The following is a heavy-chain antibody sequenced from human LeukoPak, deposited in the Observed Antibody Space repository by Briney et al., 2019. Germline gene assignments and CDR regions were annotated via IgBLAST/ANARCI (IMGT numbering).Heavy chain of an antibody. Sequence: GGSLRLSCAASGFTFSDCFMTWIRHTPGKGLEWVAYISQIGATYYADSVEGRFTISRDNAENSLFLQMNSLMADDTAVYYCAKDRGRAGTSPNSGAFDFWGQGIMVTVSS. CDR3: AKDRGRAGTSPNSGAFDF. CDR1: GFTFSDCF. V-gene: IGHV3-11*01. CDR2: ISQIGAT. J-gene: IGHJ3*01. D-gene: IGHD3-10*01.